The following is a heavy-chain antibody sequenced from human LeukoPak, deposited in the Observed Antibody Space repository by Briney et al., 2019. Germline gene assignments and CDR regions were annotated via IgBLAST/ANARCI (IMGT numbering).Heavy chain of an antibody. J-gene: IGHJ4*02. CDR2: ISAYNGNT. CDR1: GYTFTSYG. CDR3: AREKYGYLVAYYFDY. D-gene: IGHD5-18*01. V-gene: IGHV1-18*01. Sequence: ASVKVSCTASGYTFTSYGISWVRQAPGQGLEWMGWISAYNGNTNYAQKLQGRVTMTTDTSTSTAYMELRSLRSDDTAVYYCAREKYGYLVAYYFDYWGQGTLVTVSS.